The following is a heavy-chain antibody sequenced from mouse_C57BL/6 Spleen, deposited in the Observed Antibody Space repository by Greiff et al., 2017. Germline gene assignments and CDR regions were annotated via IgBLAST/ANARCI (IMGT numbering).Heavy chain of an antibody. CDR3: AREGRGLLRKWYFDV. D-gene: IGHD2-3*01. J-gene: IGHJ1*03. Sequence: QVQLQQSGAELVRPGSSVKLSCKASGYTFTSYWMDWVKQRPGQGLEWIGNIYPSDSETHYNQKFKDKATLTVDKSSSTAYMQLSSLTSEDSAVYYCAREGRGLLRKWYFDVWGTGTTVTVSS. CDR1: GYTFTSYW. CDR2: IYPSDSET. V-gene: IGHV1-61*01.